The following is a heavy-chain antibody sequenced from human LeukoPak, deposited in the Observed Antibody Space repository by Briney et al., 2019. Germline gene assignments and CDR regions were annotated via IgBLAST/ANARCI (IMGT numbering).Heavy chain of an antibody. V-gene: IGHV4-39*01. CDR3: ARGEQWLGANWFDP. Sequence: SETLSLTCTVSGGSISSSSYYWGWIRQPPGKGLAWIGSIYYSGSTYYNPSLKSRVTISVDTSKNQFSLKLSSVTAADTAVYYCARGEQWLGANWFDPWGQGTLVTVSS. CDR1: GGSISSSSYY. CDR2: IYYSGST. D-gene: IGHD6-19*01. J-gene: IGHJ5*02.